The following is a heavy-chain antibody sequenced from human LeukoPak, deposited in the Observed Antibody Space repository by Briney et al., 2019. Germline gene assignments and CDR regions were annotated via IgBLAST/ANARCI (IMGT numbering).Heavy chain of an antibody. Sequence: GGSLRLSCAASGFTFSDYYMSWIRQAPGKGLEWVSSISSSSIYIYYAVCVRGRFTISRENDKDSLYLQIKSLRAEDTCVYLCVRGNYDSGIRSLNDHFDSWGQGTLVTVSS. D-gene: IGHD3-10*01. J-gene: IGHJ4*02. V-gene: IGHV3-11*06. CDR1: GFTFSDYY. CDR2: ISSSSIYI. CDR3: VRGNYDSGIRSLNDHFDS.